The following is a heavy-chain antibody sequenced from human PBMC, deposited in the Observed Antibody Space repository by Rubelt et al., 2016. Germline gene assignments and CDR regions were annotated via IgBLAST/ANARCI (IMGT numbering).Heavy chain of an antibody. V-gene: IGHV3-7*02. J-gene: IGHJ4*02. CDR1: GFTFSEYW. CDR2: IKQNGRET. CDR3: AGTYYYDSSGYKLDY. Sequence: SGGGLVQPGGSLRLSCAASGFTFSEYWMTWVRQAPGKGLEWVANIKQNGRETDYVDSVKGRFTISRDNAKNSLYLQMNSLRAEDTAVYYCAGTYYYDSSGYKLDYWGQGTLVTVSS. D-gene: IGHD3-22*01.